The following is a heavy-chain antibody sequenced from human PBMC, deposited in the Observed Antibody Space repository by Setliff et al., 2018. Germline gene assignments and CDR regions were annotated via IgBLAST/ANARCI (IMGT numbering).Heavy chain of an antibody. Sequence: PGGSLRLSCAASGFTFSTYALSWVRQAPGKGPEWVSTITGNGNSLYYADSVKGRFIVSRDNSKNTMYLQLRSLRADDTAIYYCAKDRKNYYDTSGYPDAFDIWGQGTTVT. D-gene: IGHD3-22*01. CDR2: ITGNGNSL. V-gene: IGHV3-23*01. CDR1: GFTFSTYA. J-gene: IGHJ3*02. CDR3: AKDRKNYYDTSGYPDAFDI.